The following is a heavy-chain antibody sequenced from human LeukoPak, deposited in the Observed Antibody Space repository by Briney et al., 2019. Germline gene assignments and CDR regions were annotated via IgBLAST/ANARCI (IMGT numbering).Heavy chain of an antibody. J-gene: IGHJ4*02. Sequence: PGGSLRLSCAASGFTFSSYEMNWVRQAPGKGLEWVSYISSSGSTIYYADSVKGRFTISRDNSKNTLYLQMNSLRAEDTAVYYCARYRNYYDSSGYYPFDYWGQGSLVTVSS. CDR1: GFTFSSYE. V-gene: IGHV3-48*03. CDR2: ISSSGSTI. CDR3: ARYRNYYDSSGYYPFDY. D-gene: IGHD3-22*01.